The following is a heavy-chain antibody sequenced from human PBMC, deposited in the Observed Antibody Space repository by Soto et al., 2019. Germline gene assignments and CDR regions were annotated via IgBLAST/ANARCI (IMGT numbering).Heavy chain of an antibody. D-gene: IGHD6-25*01. V-gene: IGHV4-39*01. CDR1: GGSISSSSYY. CDR2: IYFTGNT. Sequence: NPSETLSLTCTVSGGSISSSSYYWGWIRQPPGKGLEWIGSIYFTGNTYYTPSLKSRLTMSIDTSKNEFSLRLNSVTAADTAVYYCAGQTFTIAAASYGRSNWFDPWGPGTLVTVSS. CDR3: AGQTFTIAAASYGRSNWFDP. J-gene: IGHJ5*02.